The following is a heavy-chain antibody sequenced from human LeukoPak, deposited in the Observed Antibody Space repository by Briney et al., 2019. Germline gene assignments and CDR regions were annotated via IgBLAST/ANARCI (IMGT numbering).Heavy chain of an antibody. D-gene: IGHD3-10*01. V-gene: IGHV1-8*01. CDR3: ARGARQGLAMVRGVIMFRFDP. CDR2: MNPNSGNT. Sequence: GASVKVSCKASGYTFTSYDINWVRQATGQGLEWMGWMNPNSGNTGYAQKFQGRVTMTRNTSISTAYMELSSLRSEDTAVYYCARGARQGLAMVRGVIMFRFDPWGQGTLVTVSS. CDR1: GYTFTSYD. J-gene: IGHJ5*02.